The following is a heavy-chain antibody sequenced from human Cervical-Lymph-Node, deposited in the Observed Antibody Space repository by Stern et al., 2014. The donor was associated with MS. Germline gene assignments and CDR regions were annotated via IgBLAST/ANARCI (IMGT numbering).Heavy chain of an antibody. CDR1: GYFFTSYG. D-gene: IGHD3-3*01. V-gene: IGHV1-18*01. Sequence: VQLVESGAEVKKPGASVKVSCKASGYFFTSYGISWVRQAPGQGLEWMGWIRADNGDTNYAQNVQGRVTMTTDTSTNTAYMELSSPRSDDTALYYCARDSLIRTFGVEEGMDVWGQGTTVTVSS. CDR2: IRADNGDT. J-gene: IGHJ6*02. CDR3: ARDSLIRTFGVEEGMDV.